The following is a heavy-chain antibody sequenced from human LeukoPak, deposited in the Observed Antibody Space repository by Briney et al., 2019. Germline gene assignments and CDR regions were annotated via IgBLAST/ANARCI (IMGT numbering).Heavy chain of an antibody. CDR2: IKEDGSED. J-gene: IGHJ4*02. CDR3: AGAGSETQWRAFDF. Sequence: GGSLRLSCAASGFTFSRAWMSWVRQAPGKGLEWVANIKEDGSEDYYADSVKGRFAISKDNAKNSLYLQMNNLRAEDTAMYYCAGAGSETQWRAFDFWGQGALVTVSS. V-gene: IGHV3-7*01. D-gene: IGHD6-19*01. CDR1: GFTFSRAW.